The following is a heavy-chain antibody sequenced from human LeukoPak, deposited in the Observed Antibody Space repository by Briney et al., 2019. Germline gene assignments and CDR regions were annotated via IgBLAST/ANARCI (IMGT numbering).Heavy chain of an antibody. Sequence: SGTLSLTCAVYGGSFSGYYWSWIRQPPGKGMEWIGEINHSGSTNYNPSLKSRVTISVDTSKNQFSLKLSSVTAADTAVYYCARRDWYQPLQYWGQGTLVTVSS. V-gene: IGHV4-34*01. CDR2: INHSGST. CDR1: GGSFSGYY. J-gene: IGHJ4*02. D-gene: IGHD2-2*01. CDR3: ARRDWYQPLQY.